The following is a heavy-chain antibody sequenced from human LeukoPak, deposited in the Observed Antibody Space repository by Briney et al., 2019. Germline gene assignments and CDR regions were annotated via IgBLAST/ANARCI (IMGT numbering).Heavy chain of an antibody. Sequence: TGGSLRLSCAASGFTSSSYGMHWVRQAPGKGLEWVAFIRYDGSNKYYADSVKGRFTISRDNSKNTLYLQMNSLRAEDTAVYYCAKDFYDYGDIAFDIWGQGTMVTVSS. V-gene: IGHV3-30*02. D-gene: IGHD4-17*01. CDR1: GFTSSSYG. CDR2: IRYDGSNK. J-gene: IGHJ3*02. CDR3: AKDFYDYGDIAFDI.